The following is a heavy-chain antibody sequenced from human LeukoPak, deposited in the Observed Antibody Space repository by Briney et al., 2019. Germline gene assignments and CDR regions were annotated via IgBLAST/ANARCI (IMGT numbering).Heavy chain of an antibody. CDR2: INHSGST. V-gene: IGHV4-34*01. CDR1: GGSFSGYY. CDR3: ARLVGYQLLWYYYYYMDV. Sequence: SETLSLTCAVYGGSFSGYYWSWIRQPPGKGLEWIGEINHSGSTNYNPSLKSQVTISVDTSKNQFSLKLSSVTAADTAVYYCARLVGYQLLWYYYYYMDVWGKGTTVTISS. D-gene: IGHD2-2*01. J-gene: IGHJ6*03.